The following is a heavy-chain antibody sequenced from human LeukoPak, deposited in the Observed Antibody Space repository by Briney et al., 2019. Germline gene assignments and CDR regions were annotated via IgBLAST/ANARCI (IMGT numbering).Heavy chain of an antibody. D-gene: IGHD5-18*01. Sequence: GGSLRLSCAASGFIFSGYSMNWVRQAPGKGLEWVGRTRNKANSYTTEYAASVKGRFTISREDSKNSLYLQMNSLKTEDTAVYYCVRVRYSYGYGYFDYWGQGTLVTVSS. CDR2: TRNKANSYTT. V-gene: IGHV3-72*01. CDR1: GFIFSGYS. J-gene: IGHJ4*02. CDR3: VRVRYSYGYGYFDY.